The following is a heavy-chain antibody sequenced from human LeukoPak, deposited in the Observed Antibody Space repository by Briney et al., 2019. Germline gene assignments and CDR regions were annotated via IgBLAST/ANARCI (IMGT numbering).Heavy chain of an antibody. CDR3: ARGVLEAASENWFDP. CDR1: GFTFSNYG. J-gene: IGHJ5*02. D-gene: IGHD2-15*01. V-gene: IGHV3-30*03. Sequence: GRSLRLSCVASGFTFSNYGMHWVRQAPGKGLEWVTTISYDGNDEYYADSVKGRFTISRDNSKNTLYLQMNSLRAEDTAVYYCARGVLEAASENWFDPWGQGTLVTVSS. CDR2: ISYDGNDE.